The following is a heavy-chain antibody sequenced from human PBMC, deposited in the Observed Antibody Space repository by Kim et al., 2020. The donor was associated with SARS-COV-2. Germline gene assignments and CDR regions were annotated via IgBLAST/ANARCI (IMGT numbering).Heavy chain of an antibody. D-gene: IGHD2-2*01. Sequence: GGSLILSCAASGFTFSSYSMNWVRQAPGKGLEWVSSISSSSSYIYYADSVKGRFTISRDNAKNSLYLQMNSLRAEDTAVYYCAREYQLLKTPHYYYGMDVWGQGTTVTVSS. CDR2: ISSSSSYI. V-gene: IGHV3-21*01. CDR3: AREYQLLKTPHYYYGMDV. J-gene: IGHJ6*02. CDR1: GFTFSSYS.